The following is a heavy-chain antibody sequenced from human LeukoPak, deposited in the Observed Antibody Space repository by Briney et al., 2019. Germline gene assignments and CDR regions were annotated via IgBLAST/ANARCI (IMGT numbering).Heavy chain of an antibody. V-gene: IGHV4-59*01. CDR2: IYYSGST. J-gene: IGHJ5*02. D-gene: IGHD5-24*01. CDR3: AREPVGTRRDGYNPTT. Sequence: PSETLSLTCTVSGGSTSSYYWSWIRQHPGKGLEWIGYIYYSGSTYYNPSLKSRVTISVDTSKNQFSLKLSSVTAADTAVYYCAREPVGTRRDGYNPTTWGQGTLVTVSS. CDR1: GGSTSSYY.